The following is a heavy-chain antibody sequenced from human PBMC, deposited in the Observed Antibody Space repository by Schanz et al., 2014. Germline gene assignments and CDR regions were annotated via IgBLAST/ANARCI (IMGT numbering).Heavy chain of an antibody. Sequence: EVQLVESGGGLVQPGGSLRLSCEASGFTFSSFAMSWVRQAPGKGLEWVSYIGGSGSDTYYADSVRGRFTISRDNSKNMLYLQMSADETAVYYCAKKGGDYGSGSYQIIDDWGQGTLVTVSS. D-gene: IGHD3-10*01. CDR3: AKKGGDYGSGSYQIIDD. J-gene: IGHJ4*02. CDR2: IGGSGSDT. CDR1: GFTFSSFA. V-gene: IGHV3-23*04.